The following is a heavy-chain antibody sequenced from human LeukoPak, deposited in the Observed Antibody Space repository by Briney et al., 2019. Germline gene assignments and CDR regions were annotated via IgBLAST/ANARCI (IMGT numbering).Heavy chain of an antibody. Sequence: GSLRLSCAASGFTFNSYAMNWVRQAPGKGLEWISAISASGASTFYADSVKGRSTISRDNAKNTVSLQLNSLRAEDTAIYYCAKTYRDYFDYWGRGTLVTVSS. D-gene: IGHD5-18*01. CDR3: AKTYRDYFDY. CDR1: GFTFNSYA. J-gene: IGHJ4*02. CDR2: ISASGAST. V-gene: IGHV3-23*01.